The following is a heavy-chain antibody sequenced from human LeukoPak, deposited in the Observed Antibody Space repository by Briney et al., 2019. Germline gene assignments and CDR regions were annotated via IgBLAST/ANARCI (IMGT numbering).Heavy chain of an antibody. CDR1: GDSISSSSSY. V-gene: IGHV4-39*01. Sequence: PSETLSLTCTVSGDSISSSSSYWGWIRQPPGEGLEWIGSIYYSGSTYYNTSLKSRVTISVDTSKNQFSLKLTSVTAADTAVYYCARSPTRYYMDVWGKGTTVTVSS. CDR3: ARSPTRYYMDV. CDR2: IYYSGST. J-gene: IGHJ6*03. D-gene: IGHD1-26*01.